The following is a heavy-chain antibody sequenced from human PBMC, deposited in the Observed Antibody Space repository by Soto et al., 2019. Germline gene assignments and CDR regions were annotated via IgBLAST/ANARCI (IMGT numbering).Heavy chain of an antibody. CDR1: GFTFSSYA. CDR3: ANRPPDSSSWYGWYFDL. CDR2: ISGSGGST. Sequence: EVQLLESGGGLVQPGGSLRLSCAASGFTFSSYAMSWVRQAPGKGLEWVSAISGSGGSTYYADSVKGRFTISRDNSKNPLYLEMNSLRADDTAAYYCANRPPDSSSWYGWYFDLRGRGSLVPVSS. V-gene: IGHV3-23*01. D-gene: IGHD6-13*01. J-gene: IGHJ2*01.